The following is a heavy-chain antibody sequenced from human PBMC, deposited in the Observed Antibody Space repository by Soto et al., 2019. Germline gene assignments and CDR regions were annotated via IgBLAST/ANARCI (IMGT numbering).Heavy chain of an antibody. J-gene: IGHJ4*02. Sequence: QVQLVESGGGVVQPGRSLRLSCAASGFTFSSYGMHWVRQAPGKGLEWVAVISYDGSNKYYADSVKGRFTISRGNSKNTLYLQMNSLRAEDTAVYYCAKDGVGATLNWGQGTLVTVSS. D-gene: IGHD1-26*01. CDR2: ISYDGSNK. CDR3: AKDGVGATLN. CDR1: GFTFSSYG. V-gene: IGHV3-30*18.